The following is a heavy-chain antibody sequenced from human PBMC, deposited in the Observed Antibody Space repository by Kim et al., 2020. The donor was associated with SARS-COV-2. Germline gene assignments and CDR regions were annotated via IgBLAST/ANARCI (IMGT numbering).Heavy chain of an antibody. J-gene: IGHJ4*02. Sequence: ASVKVSCKASGYTFTSYYMHWVRQAPGQGLEWMGIINPSGDTTNFAQKFQGRVTMTRDTSTSTVYMELSSLKSEDTAVYYCARSSSTHSPRDYWGQGTLVRVSS. CDR3: ARSSSTHSPRDY. D-gene: IGHD6-13*01. CDR2: INPSGDTT. CDR1: GYTFTSYY. V-gene: IGHV1-46*01.